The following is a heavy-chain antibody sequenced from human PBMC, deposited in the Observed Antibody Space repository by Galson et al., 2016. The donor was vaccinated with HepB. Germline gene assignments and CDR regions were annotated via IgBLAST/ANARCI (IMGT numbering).Heavy chain of an antibody. CDR3: STDYPSPGIEGDWFDP. D-gene: IGHD3-10*01. J-gene: IGHJ5*02. CDR2: INYTGST. CDR1: GGSFNAYY. Sequence: SETLSLTCDVYGGSFNAYYWSWIRQPPGKGLEWIGEINYTGSTKYNPSLKSRVTISVDTSKNQFSLKLTSLTAADTAMYYCSTDYPSPGIEGDWFDPWGQGTLVTVSS. V-gene: IGHV4-34*01.